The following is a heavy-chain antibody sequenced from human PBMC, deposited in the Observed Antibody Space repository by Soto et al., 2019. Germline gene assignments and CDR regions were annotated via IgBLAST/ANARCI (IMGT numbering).Heavy chain of an antibody. CDR3: ARRGYDSRWRTVYMDV. J-gene: IGHJ6*03. D-gene: IGHD6-13*01. V-gene: IGHV3-64*01. CDR2: ISNNGAHT. Sequence: PGGSLRLSCAASGFTFSNYEMHWVRQAPGKGLEYVSGISNNGAHTDYAKSVKGRFTISRDNSENTLYLQMGSLRAEDMALYYCARRGYDSRWRTVYMDVWGKGTTVTVSS. CDR1: GFTFSNYE.